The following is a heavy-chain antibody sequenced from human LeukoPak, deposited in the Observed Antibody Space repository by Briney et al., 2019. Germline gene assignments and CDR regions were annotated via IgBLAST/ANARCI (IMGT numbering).Heavy chain of an antibody. J-gene: IGHJ4*02. CDR2: IHYSGST. CDR1: GGSISSSVYY. Sequence: KPSETLSLTCTVSGGSISSSVYYWGWIRQPPGKGLEWIGTIHYSGSTYYNPSPKSRVTISVDTSKNRFSLNLSSVTAADTAVYYCARHGKNYYDTAGYYYFEYWGQGTLVTVSS. CDR3: ARHGKNYYDTAGYYYFEY. D-gene: IGHD3-22*01. V-gene: IGHV4-39*01.